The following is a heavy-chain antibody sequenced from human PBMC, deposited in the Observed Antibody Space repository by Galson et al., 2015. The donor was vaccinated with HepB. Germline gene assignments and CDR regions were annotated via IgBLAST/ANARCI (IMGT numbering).Heavy chain of an antibody. CDR2: INPSGGST. Sequence: SVKVSCKASGYTFTSYYMHWVRQAPGQGLEWMGIINPSGGSTSYAQKFQGRVTMTRDTSTSTVYMELSSLRSEDTAVYYCARGGPGYSSSWHHFDYWGQGTLVTVSS. J-gene: IGHJ4*02. CDR1: GYTFTSYY. V-gene: IGHV1-46*01. CDR3: ARGGPGYSSSWHHFDY. D-gene: IGHD6-13*01.